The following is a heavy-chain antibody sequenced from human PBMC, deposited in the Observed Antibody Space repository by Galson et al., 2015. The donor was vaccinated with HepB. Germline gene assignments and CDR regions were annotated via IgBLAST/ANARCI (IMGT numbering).Heavy chain of an antibody. V-gene: IGHV5-10-1*01. CDR3: ARHTYYYDSSGYYLGY. CDR2: IDPSDSYT. Sequence: QSGAEVKKPGESLRISCKGSGYSFTSYWISWVRQMPGKGLEWMGRIDPSDSYTNYSPSFQGHVTISADKSISTAYLQWSSLKASDTAMYYCARHTYYYDSSGYYLGYWGQGTLVTVSS. J-gene: IGHJ4*02. D-gene: IGHD3-22*01. CDR1: GYSFTSYW.